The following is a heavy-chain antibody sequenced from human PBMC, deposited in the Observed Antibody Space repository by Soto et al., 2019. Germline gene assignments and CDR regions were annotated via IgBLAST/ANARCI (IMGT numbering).Heavy chain of an antibody. D-gene: IGHD2-21*02. CDR1: GGSISSGDYY. J-gene: IGHJ4*02. Sequence: QVQLQESGPGLVKPSQTLSLTCTVSGGSISSGDYYWSWVRQPPGKGLEWIGYIFYSGSTYYNPSLKRRVTISVDTSKTQFSPKLSSVTAANTAVSYCARNRVTQSDYWGQGTLVTVSS. V-gene: IGHV4-30-4*01. CDR3: ARNRVTQSDY. CDR2: IFYSGST.